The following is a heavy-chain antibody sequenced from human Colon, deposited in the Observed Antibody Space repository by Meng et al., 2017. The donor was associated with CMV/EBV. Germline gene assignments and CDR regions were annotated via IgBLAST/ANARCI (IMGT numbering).Heavy chain of an antibody. CDR2: VSQDGRT. J-gene: IGHJ4*01. Sequence: VQLQKSGPRLVTPSGTLVLTCAVSGLSVRNDDWWTWVRQTPGNGLEWIGEVSQDGRTNSNPSLKSRLSMAVDKSKNQFSLNLRSVTAADTASYFCAASSGWWRIDYWGHGTLVTVSS. V-gene: IGHV4-4*02. CDR3: AASSGWWRIDY. CDR1: GLSVRNDDW. D-gene: IGHD6-19*01.